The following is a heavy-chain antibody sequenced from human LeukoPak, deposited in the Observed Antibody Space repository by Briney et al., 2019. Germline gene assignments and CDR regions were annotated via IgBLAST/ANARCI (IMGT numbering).Heavy chain of an antibody. CDR3: ARDSDVLRYFDWLLPHNYYYYGMDV. CDR1: GYTFTSYG. D-gene: IGHD3-9*01. V-gene: IGHV1-18*01. J-gene: IGHJ6*02. CDR2: ISAYNGNT. Sequence: ASVKVSCKASGYTFTSYGISWVRQAPGQGLEGMGWISAYNGNTNYAQKLQGRVTMTTDTSTSTAYMELRSLRSDDTAVYYCARDSDVLRYFDWLLPHNYYYYGMDVWGQGTTVTVSS.